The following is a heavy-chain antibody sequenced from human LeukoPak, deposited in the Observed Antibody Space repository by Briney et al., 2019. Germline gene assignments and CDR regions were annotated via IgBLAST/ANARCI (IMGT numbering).Heavy chain of an antibody. Sequence: ASVKVSCKASGYTFTSYGISWVRQAPGQGLEWMGWISAYNGHTNYAQKLQGRVTMTTDTSTSTAYMELRSLRPDDTAVYYCARGDCSSDTCYLPEYFQHWGQGTLVTVSS. CDR1: GYTFTSYG. CDR3: ARGDCSSDTCYLPEYFQH. J-gene: IGHJ1*01. D-gene: IGHD2-15*01. CDR2: ISAYNGHT. V-gene: IGHV1-18*01.